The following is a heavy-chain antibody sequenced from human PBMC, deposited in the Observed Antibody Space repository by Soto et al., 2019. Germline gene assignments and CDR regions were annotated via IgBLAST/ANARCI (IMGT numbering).Heavy chain of an antibody. CDR2: ITDTGGDA. V-gene: IGHV3-23*01. D-gene: IGHD3-10*01. CDR1: GLTLGSRA. J-gene: IGHJ4*02. CDR3: ARGSTDSYPGSRIFDF. Sequence: AGGSLRLSCVASGLTLGSRAMSWVRQAPGEGLQWVSTITDTGGDAKYADSVRGRFVISRDNSKKTLYLQMTSLTAEDSAMYYCARGSTDSYPGSRIFDFWGRGTLVTVSS.